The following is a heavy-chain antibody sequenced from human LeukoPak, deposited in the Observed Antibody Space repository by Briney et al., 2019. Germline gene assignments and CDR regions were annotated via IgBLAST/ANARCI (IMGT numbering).Heavy chain of an antibody. J-gene: IGHJ4*02. D-gene: IGHD5/OR15-5a*01. CDR3: ARDGHGGEFDY. CDR2: INGANGDT. Sequence: GASVKVSCKASGYTFTTYAMHWVRQAPGQRLEWMGGINGANGDTKYSQKFQGRVTITRDTSASTAYMELSSLRSEDTAVYYCARDGHGGEFDYWGQGTLVTVPS. CDR1: GYTFTTYA. V-gene: IGHV1-3*01.